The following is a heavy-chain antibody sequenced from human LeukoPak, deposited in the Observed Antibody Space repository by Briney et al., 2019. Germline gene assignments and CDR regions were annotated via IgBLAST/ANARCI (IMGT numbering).Heavy chain of an antibody. J-gene: IGHJ4*02. CDR3: ARGGSYFDISGYYFY. V-gene: IGHV3-66*01. CDR1: GFTVGSNT. Sequence: GGSLRLSCAASGFTVGSNTMSWVRQAPGKGLEWVSIIYSGGSTSYADSVKGRFTISRDNSKSTLYLQMNSLRTEDTAVYYCARGGSYFDISGYYFYWGQGTLVTVSS. CDR2: IYSGGST. D-gene: IGHD3-22*01.